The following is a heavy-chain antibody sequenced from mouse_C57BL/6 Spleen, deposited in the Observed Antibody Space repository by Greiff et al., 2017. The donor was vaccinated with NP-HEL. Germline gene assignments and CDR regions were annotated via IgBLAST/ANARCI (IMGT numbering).Heavy chain of an antibody. D-gene: IGHD1-1*01. CDR3: TRRDYSWYFDV. CDR1: GFTFSDAW. J-gene: IGHJ1*03. CDR2: IRNKANNHAT. Sequence: EVQRVESGGGLVQPGGSMKLSCAASGFTFSDAWMDWVRQSPEKGLEWVAEIRNKANNHATYYAESVKGRFTISRDDSKSSVYLQMNSLRAEDTGIYYCTRRDYSWYFDVWGTGTTVTVSS. V-gene: IGHV6-6*01.